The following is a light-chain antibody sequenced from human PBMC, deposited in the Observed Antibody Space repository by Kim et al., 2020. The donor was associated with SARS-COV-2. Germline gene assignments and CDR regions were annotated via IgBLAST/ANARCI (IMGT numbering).Light chain of an antibody. CDR3: QQSYSTPFT. J-gene: IGKJ4*01. CDR2: AAS. V-gene: IGKV1-39*01. Sequence: DIQMTQSPSSLSASVGDRVTITCRASQSISSYLNWYQQKPGKAPKLLIYAASSLQSGVPSRFSGGGSVTDVTLTISSLQPQDFSTYYCQQSYSTPFTFGGGAKVDIK. CDR1: QSISSY.